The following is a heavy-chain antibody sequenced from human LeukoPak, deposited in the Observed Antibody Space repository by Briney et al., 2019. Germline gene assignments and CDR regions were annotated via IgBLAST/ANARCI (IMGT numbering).Heavy chain of an antibody. CDR1: GSSFRNYG. CDR2: IWYDGSNK. D-gene: IGHD4-17*01. Sequence: PGGSLRLSCEVSGSSFRNYGMHWVRQAPGKGLKWVAVIWYDGSNKYYADSVKGRFTISRDNSKNTLYLQMNSLRVEDTAVYYCARDGPAGDHGVTTYYFDYWGQGTLVTVSS. V-gene: IGHV3-33*01. CDR3: ARDGPAGDHGVTTYYFDY. J-gene: IGHJ4*02.